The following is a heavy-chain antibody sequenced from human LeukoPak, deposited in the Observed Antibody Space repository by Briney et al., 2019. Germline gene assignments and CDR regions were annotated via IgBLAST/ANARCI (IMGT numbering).Heavy chain of an antibody. CDR1: GYTFTSYG. J-gene: IGHJ4*02. D-gene: IGHD6-19*01. CDR3: ARERGSSGWYQEDHFDY. V-gene: IGHV1-18*01. CDR2: ISAYNGNT. Sequence: ASVKVSCKASGYTFTSYGISWVRQAPGQGLEWMGWISAYNGNTNYAQKLQGRVTMTTDTSTSTAYMELRSLRSDDTAVNYCARERGSSGWYQEDHFDYWGQGTLVTVSS.